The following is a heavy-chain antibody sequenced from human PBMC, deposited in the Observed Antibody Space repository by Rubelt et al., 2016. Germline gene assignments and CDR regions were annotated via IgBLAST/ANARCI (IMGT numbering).Heavy chain of an antibody. CDR1: GGSISSSSYY. CDR2: IYYSGST. J-gene: IGHJ4*02. Sequence: QLQLQESGPGLVKPSETLSLTCTVSGGSISSSSYYWGWIRQPPGKGLEWIGSIYYSGSTYSNPSLKSRVTISVDTSKNQFSLKLSSVIAADTAVYYCARLSRGWYYLHYWGQGTLVTVSA. V-gene: IGHV4-39*01. D-gene: IGHD6-19*01. CDR3: ARLSRGWYYLHY.